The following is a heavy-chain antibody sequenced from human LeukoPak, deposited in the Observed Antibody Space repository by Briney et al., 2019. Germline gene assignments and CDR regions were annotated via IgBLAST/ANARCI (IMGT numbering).Heavy chain of an antibody. J-gene: IGHJ4*02. CDR3: ARVVGDGYSDY. CDR2: IYYRGST. V-gene: IGHV4-59*01. D-gene: IGHD5-24*01. CDR1: GGSISSYY. Sequence: SETLSLTCTVSGGSISSYYWSWIRQPPGKGLEWIGYIYYRGSTNYNPSLKSRVTISVDTSRNQFSLKLTSVTAADTAVYYCARVVGDGYSDYWGQGTLVTVSS.